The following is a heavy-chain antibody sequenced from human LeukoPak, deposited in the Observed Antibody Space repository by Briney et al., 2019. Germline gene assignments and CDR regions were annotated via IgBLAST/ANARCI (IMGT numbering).Heavy chain of an antibody. CDR3: ARRRDYMDV. Sequence: PGGSLRLSCAASGFTFSSYAMSWVRQAPGKGLDWVSAISGSGDSTYYADSVKGRSTISRDNSKNTLYLQMNRLRAEDTAVYYCARRRDYMDVWGKGTTVTISS. CDR2: ISGSGDST. J-gene: IGHJ6*03. V-gene: IGHV3-23*01. CDR1: GFTFSSYA.